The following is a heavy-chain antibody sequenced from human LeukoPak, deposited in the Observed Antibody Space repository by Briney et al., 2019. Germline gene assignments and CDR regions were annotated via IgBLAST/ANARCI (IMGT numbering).Heavy chain of an antibody. D-gene: IGHD5-12*01. V-gene: IGHV7-4-1*02. CDR1: GYTFTSYD. J-gene: IGHJ3*02. Sequence: GASVKVSCKASGYTFTSYDINWVRQAPGQGLEWMGWINTNTGNPTYAQGFTGRFVFSLDTSVSTAYLQISSLKAEDTAVYYCARDLGYSGYVGAFDIWGQGTMVTVSS. CDR2: INTNTGNP. CDR3: ARDLGYSGYVGAFDI.